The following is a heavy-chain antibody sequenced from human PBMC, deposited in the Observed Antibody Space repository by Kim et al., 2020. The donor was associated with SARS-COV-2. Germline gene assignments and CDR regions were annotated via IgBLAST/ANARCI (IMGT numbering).Heavy chain of an antibody. CDR3: TTTGTTGPYYFDF. V-gene: IGHV3-74*01. D-gene: IGHD1-7*01. CDR2: INSDGSTT. J-gene: IGHJ4*02. CDR1: GFTFSSYW. Sequence: GGSLRLSCAASGFTFSSYWMHWVRQTPGKGLVWVSRINSDGSTTNYADSVKGRFTISRENAKNTLYLQMNSLRAEDTAVYYCTTTGTTGPYYFDFWGQGSLVTVSS.